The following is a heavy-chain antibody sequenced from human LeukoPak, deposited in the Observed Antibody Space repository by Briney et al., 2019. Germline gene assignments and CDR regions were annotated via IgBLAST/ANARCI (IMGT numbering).Heavy chain of an antibody. D-gene: IGHD3-10*02. V-gene: IGHV3-7*01. CDR3: AELGITMIGGV. Sequence: PGGSLRLSCEASGFTFSSLSMTWVRQAPPKGLERVATINEDGNEKHYVESVKGRFSISRDNTKNSLYLQMNSLRAEDTAVYYCAELGITMIGGVWGKGTTVTISS. J-gene: IGHJ6*04. CDR2: INEDGNEK. CDR1: GFTFSSLS.